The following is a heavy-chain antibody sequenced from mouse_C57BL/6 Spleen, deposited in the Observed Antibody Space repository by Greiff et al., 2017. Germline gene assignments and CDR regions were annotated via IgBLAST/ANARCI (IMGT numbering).Heavy chain of an antibody. CDR2: INPSSGYT. D-gene: IGHD4-1*01. CDR3: ARDWERAY. J-gene: IGHJ3*01. Sequence: VQLQQSGAELARPGASVKMSCKASGYTFTSYTMHWVKQRPGQGLEWIGYINPSSGYTKYNQKFKDKATLNADKSSSTAYMQLSSLTSEDSAVYYCARDWERAYWGQGTLVTVSA. CDR1: GYTFTSYT. V-gene: IGHV1-4*01.